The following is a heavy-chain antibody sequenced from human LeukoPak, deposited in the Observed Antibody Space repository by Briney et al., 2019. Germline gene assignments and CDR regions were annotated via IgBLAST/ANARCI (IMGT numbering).Heavy chain of an antibody. CDR1: SGSISSSGYY. CDR2: IYYSGST. D-gene: IGHD3-22*01. J-gene: IGHJ3*02. Sequence: KPSETLSLTCTVSSGSISSSGYYWGWIRQPPGKGLEWIGSIYYSGSTYYNPSLKSRVTISVDTSKNQFSLKLSSVTAADTAVYYCATSMIVVVITHDAFDIWGQGTMVTVSS. CDR3: ATSMIVVVITHDAFDI. V-gene: IGHV4-39*01.